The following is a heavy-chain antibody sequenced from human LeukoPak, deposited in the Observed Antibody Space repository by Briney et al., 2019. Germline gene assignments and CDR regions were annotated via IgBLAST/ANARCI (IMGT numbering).Heavy chain of an antibody. Sequence: ASVKVSCKASGYTFTGYYMHWVRQAPGQGLEWMGWINPNSGGTNYAQKFQGRVTMTRDTSISTAYMELSRLRSDDTAVYYCARDQGIVGATYYYYYYIDVWGKGTTVTVSS. V-gene: IGHV1-2*02. D-gene: IGHD1-26*01. CDR2: INPNSGGT. CDR1: GYTFTGYY. J-gene: IGHJ6*03. CDR3: ARDQGIVGATYYYYYYIDV.